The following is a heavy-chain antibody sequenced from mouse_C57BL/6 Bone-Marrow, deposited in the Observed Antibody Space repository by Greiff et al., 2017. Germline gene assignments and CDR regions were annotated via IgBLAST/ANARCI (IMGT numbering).Heavy chain of an antibody. D-gene: IGHD3-2*02. V-gene: IGHV1-53*01. Sequence: QVQLQQPGTELVKPGASVKLSCKASGYTFTSYWMHWVKQRPGQGLEWIGNINPSNGGPNYNEKFKSKGTLTVDKSSGPAYMQLSSLTSEDSAVYDCARWGSSGPFAYWGQGTLVTVSA. CDR2: INPSNGGP. CDR1: GYTFTSYW. J-gene: IGHJ3*01. CDR3: ARWGSSGPFAY.